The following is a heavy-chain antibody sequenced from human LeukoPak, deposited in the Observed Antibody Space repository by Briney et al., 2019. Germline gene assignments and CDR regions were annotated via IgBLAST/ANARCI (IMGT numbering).Heavy chain of an antibody. CDR1: GVSISTYY. Sequence: PSETLSLTCSVSGVSISTYYWIWIRQPPAKGLEGMGVLSYSGSTKYTPSLKSRVTMSVDTSKTQFSLELNSVTAADTAVYYCARMYSGTSYYFDYWGQGTLVTVSS. CDR3: ARMYSGTSYYFDY. D-gene: IGHD1-26*01. CDR2: LSYSGST. J-gene: IGHJ4*02. V-gene: IGHV4-59*01.